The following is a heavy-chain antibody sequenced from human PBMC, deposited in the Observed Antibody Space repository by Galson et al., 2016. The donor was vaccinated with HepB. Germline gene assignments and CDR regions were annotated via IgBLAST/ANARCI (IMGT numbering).Heavy chain of an antibody. D-gene: IGHD2-2*01. CDR2: ISYDGSNE. Sequence: SLRLSCAASGFRFSRYGMHWVRQAPGKGLEWVAMISYDGSNEYYADSVKGRVTISRDNSKNSLYLQMNSLRAEDTAVYFCAREEQYCSSMRCQNPDYGMDVWGQGTTVTVSS. J-gene: IGHJ6*02. CDR1: GFRFSRYG. CDR3: AREEQYCSSMRCQNPDYGMDV. V-gene: IGHV3-30-3*01.